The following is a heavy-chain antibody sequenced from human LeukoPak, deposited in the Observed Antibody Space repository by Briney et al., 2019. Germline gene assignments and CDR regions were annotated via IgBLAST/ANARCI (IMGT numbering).Heavy chain of an antibody. Sequence: SETLSLTCTVSGGSISSYFWSWIRQPPGNGLEWIGFISYSGSTNYNPSLKGRVTISLDTSKNQFSLKLSSVTAADTAVYYCARHYDSGSYPLDFWGQGTLVTVSS. J-gene: IGHJ4*02. CDR1: GGSISSYF. CDR2: ISYSGST. V-gene: IGHV4-59*08. D-gene: IGHD3-10*01. CDR3: ARHYDSGSYPLDF.